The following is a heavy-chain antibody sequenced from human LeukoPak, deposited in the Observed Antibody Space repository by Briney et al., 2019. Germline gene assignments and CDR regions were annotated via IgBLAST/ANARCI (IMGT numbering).Heavy chain of an antibody. J-gene: IGHJ4*02. CDR2: IGISSGNT. V-gene: IGHV3-11*06. CDR3: ARDTKYAFDN. CDR1: GFNFSDYY. D-gene: IGHD2-2*01. Sequence: GGSLRLSCVGSGFNFSDYYMSWIRQAPGKGLEWISYIGISSGNTKYADSVKGRFTISGDKAKNSVYLQMNSLRVEDTAVYYCARDTKYAFDNWGQGTLVTVSS.